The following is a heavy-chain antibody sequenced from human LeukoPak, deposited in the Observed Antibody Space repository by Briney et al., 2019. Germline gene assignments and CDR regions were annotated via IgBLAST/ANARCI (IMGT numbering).Heavy chain of an antibody. J-gene: IGHJ6*03. CDR1: GYTFTSYD. CDR2: MNPNSGNT. Sequence: ASVKVSCMAPGYTFTSYDINWVRQATGKGREWMGWMNPNSGNTGYAQKFQGRVTMTTNTSISTAYMELSILKSEYTAVYYCARQGLTGTTGYYYYYMDVWGKGTTVTVSS. D-gene: IGHD1-20*01. V-gene: IGHV1-8*01. CDR3: ARQGLTGTTGYYYYYMDV.